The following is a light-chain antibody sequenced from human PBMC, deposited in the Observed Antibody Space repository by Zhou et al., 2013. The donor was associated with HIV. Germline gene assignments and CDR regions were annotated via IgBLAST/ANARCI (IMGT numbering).Light chain of an antibody. J-gene: IGKJ3*01. Sequence: AIQLTQSPSSLSASVGDRVTMTCRASQDINRALAWYQQQPGKAPKLLIYDASTLHHDVPPRFSGSGSGSQFALTISGLRPEDFAVYWCQQSSSYPLTFGPGTKVDV. V-gene: IGKV1-13*02. CDR2: DAS. CDR1: QDINRA. CDR3: QQSSSYPLT.